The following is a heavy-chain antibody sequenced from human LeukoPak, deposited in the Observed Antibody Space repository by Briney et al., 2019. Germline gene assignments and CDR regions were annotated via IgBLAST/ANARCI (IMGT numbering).Heavy chain of an antibody. V-gene: IGHV3-53*01. D-gene: IGHD6-13*01. CDR2: IYSGGST. CDR3: ASMIPIAAAGTSYYFDY. J-gene: IGHJ4*02. Sequence: GGSLRLSCAASGFTFDDYGMSWVRQAPGKGLEWVSVIYSGGSTYYADSVKGRFTISRDNSKNTLYLQMNSLRAEDTAVYYCASMIPIAAAGTSYYFDYWGQGTLVTVSS. CDR1: GFTFDDYG.